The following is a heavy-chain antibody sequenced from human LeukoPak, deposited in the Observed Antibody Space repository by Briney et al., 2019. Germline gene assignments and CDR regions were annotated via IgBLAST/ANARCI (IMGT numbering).Heavy chain of an antibody. CDR3: ARAPFENFGTYYFDF. J-gene: IGHJ4*02. D-gene: IGHD1-7*01. V-gene: IGHV1-69*05. CDR1: GTTFHNYF. CDR2: VIPSFGRP. Sequence: GASVTVSCKASGTTFHNYFFSWVRQAPGQGLEWMGGVIPSFGRPNYAENFQGKLTITKDSSTTTVYMELSSLRPNDSAVYFCARAPFENFGTYYFDFWGQGTVISVSS.